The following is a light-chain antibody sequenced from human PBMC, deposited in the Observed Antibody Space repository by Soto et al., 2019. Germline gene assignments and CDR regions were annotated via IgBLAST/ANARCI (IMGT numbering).Light chain of an antibody. V-gene: IGKV3-20*01. CDR2: GAS. CDR3: QQYGSSPGT. Sequence: EIVLTQSPGTLSLSPGEGATLSCRASQSVSRSYLAWYQQKPGQAPRLLMYGASRRATGIPDRFRGSGSGTDFTLTISRLEPEDFAVYYCQQYGSSPGTFGQGTKVDIK. CDR1: QSVSRSY. J-gene: IGKJ1*01.